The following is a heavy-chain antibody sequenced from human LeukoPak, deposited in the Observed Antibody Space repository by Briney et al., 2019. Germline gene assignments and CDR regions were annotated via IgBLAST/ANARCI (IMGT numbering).Heavy chain of an antibody. D-gene: IGHD3-16*02. J-gene: IGHJ6*03. CDR1: GFTFGDFA. Sequence: GGSLRLSCAASGFTFGDFALGWVRQSLGEGLEWVGFIRSKAYGGTTEYAASVKGRFTISRDDSKSIAYLQMNSLKTEDTAVYYCTRGLSDDYVWGSYRKTYYYMDVWGKGTTVTISS. V-gene: IGHV3-49*04. CDR3: TRGLSDDYVWGSYRKTYYYMDV. CDR2: IRSKAYGGTT.